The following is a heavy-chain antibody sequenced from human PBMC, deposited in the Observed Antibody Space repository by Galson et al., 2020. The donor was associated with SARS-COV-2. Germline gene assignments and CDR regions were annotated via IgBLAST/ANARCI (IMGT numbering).Heavy chain of an antibody. J-gene: IGHJ5*02. V-gene: IGHV1-2*02. CDR1: GYTFTGYY. Sequence: ASVKVSCKASGYTFTGYYMHWVRQAPGQGLEWMGWINPNSGGTNYAQKFQGRVTMTRETSISTAYMELSRLRSDDTAVYYCAREGITMVRGVRSWFDPWGQGTLVTVSS. D-gene: IGHD3-10*01. CDR3: AREGITMVRGVRSWFDP. CDR2: INPNSGGT.